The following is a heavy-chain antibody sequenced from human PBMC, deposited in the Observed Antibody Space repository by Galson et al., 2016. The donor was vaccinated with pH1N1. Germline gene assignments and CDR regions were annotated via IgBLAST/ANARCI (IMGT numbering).Heavy chain of an antibody. Sequence: SVKVSCKASGYIFTRDYFHWVRQAPDQGLEWMGVIDPSNGGTTFAQKFQGLVTMTRDTSTSTVYMEVSGLKSDDTAVYYCIRDLGRLRDFWGQGTLVTVSS. D-gene: IGHD7-27*01. CDR1: GYIFTRDY. CDR2: IDPSNGGT. J-gene: IGHJ4*02. V-gene: IGHV1-46*03. CDR3: IRDLGRLRDF.